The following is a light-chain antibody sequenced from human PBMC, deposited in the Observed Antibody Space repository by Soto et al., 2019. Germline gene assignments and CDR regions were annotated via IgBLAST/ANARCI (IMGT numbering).Light chain of an antibody. CDR2: DVS. J-gene: IGKJ5*01. Sequence: SVYTRARGIINLSPRERATLSCTASQSVSSSYLAWYQQKPGQAPRLLIYDVSNRATGIPARFSGSGSGTDFTLTISSLELEDFAGYYCQQRSNWARTVGQGTRLEIK. CDR3: QQRSNWART. CDR1: QSVSSSY. V-gene: IGKV3D-20*02.